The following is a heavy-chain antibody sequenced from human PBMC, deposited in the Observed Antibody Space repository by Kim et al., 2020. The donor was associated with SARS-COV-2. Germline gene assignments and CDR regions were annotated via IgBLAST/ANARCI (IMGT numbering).Heavy chain of an antibody. J-gene: IGHJ4*02. Sequence: GGSLRLSCAASGFTFSSYGMHWVRQAPGKGLEWVAVISYDGSNKYYADSVKGRFTISRDNSKNTLYLQMNSLRAEDTAVYYCAKSGVGFATDYWGQGTLVTVSS. V-gene: IGHV3-30*18. CDR3: AKSGVGFATDY. CDR1: GFTFSSYG. D-gene: IGHD1-26*01. CDR2: ISYDGSNK.